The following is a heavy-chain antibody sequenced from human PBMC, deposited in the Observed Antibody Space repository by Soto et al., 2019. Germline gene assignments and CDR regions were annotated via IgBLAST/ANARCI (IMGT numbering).Heavy chain of an antibody. CDR2: IYRSGGT. V-gene: IGHV4-30-2*01. J-gene: IGHJ5*02. CDR3: ARTMTTSGWFDP. CDR1: GGPITSGGYS. Sequence: SETLSLTCAVSGGPITSGGYSWSWIRQPPGKGLEWIGYIYRSGGTYYNPSLKSRVTLSIDRTKKQFSPKLKSVTAADTAVYFCARTMTTSGWFDPWGQGTLVTVSS. D-gene: IGHD4-17*01.